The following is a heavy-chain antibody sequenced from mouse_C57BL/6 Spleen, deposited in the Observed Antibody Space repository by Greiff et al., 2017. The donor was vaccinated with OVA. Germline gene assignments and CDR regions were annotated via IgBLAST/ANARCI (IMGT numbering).Heavy chain of an antibody. CDR1: GYTFTDYY. V-gene: IGHV1-26*01. J-gene: IGHJ1*03. Sequence: VQLQQSGPELVKPGASVKISCKASGYTFTDYYMNWVKQSHGKSLEWIGDINPNNGGTSYNQKFKGKATLTVDKSSSTAYMELRSLTSEDSVVYYCARRKTGRWYFDVWGTGTTVTVSS. CDR3: ARRKTGRWYFDV. CDR2: INPNNGGT. D-gene: IGHD4-1*01.